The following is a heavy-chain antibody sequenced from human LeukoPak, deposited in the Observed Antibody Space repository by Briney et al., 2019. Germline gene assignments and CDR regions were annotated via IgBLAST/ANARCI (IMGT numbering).Heavy chain of an antibody. CDR2: INQDGSQK. CDR3: AGRTFDV. V-gene: IGHV3-7*01. CDR1: GFTFDNYW. Sequence: GGSLRLSCAASGFTFDNYWMHWVRQAPGKGLEWVANINQDGSQKYYVESVKGRFTLSRDNAKNSLYLQMNSLRVEDTALYCCAGRTFDVWGQGTMVTVSS. J-gene: IGHJ3*01. D-gene: IGHD2-15*01.